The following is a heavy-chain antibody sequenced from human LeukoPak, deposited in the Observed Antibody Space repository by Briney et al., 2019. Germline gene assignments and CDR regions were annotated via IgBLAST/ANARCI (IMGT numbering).Heavy chain of an antibody. CDR2: IYSGGST. CDR1: GFTVSSNY. CDR3: ATLRYFDWLQSAFDY. D-gene: IGHD3-9*01. V-gene: IGHV3-66*01. Sequence: GGSLRLSCAASGFTVSSNYMSWVRQAPGKGLEWVSVIYSGGSTYYADSVKGRFTISRGNSKNTLYLQMNSLRAEDTAVYYCATLRYFDWLQSAFDYWGQGTLVTVSS. J-gene: IGHJ4*02.